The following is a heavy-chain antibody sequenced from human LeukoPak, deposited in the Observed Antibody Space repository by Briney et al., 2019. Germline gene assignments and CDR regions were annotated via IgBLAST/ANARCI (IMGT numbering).Heavy chain of an antibody. D-gene: IGHD1-26*01. Sequence: GASVKVSCKASGYSFTGHYLHWVRQAPGQGLEWMGWISAYNGNTNYAQKLQGRVTMTTDTSTSTAYMELRSLRSDDTAVYYCARDQGYSGSYGWFDPWGQGTLVTVSS. J-gene: IGHJ5*02. CDR2: ISAYNGNT. V-gene: IGHV1-18*04. CDR1: GYSFTGHY. CDR3: ARDQGYSGSYGWFDP.